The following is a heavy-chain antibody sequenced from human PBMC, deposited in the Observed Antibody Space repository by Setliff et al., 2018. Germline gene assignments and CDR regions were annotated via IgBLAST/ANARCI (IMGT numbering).Heavy chain of an antibody. V-gene: IGHV4-59*12. CDR3: ARDNTILGATDH. D-gene: IGHD1-26*01. CDR1: GGSISSYY. Sequence: SETLSLTCTVSGGSISSYYWSWIRQSPGKGLEWIGYIYYNGTTRYSPSLKSRVTISVDTSTNQFSLRLTSLTAADTAVYFCARDNTILGATDHWGQGTLVTVSS. CDR2: IYYNGTT. J-gene: IGHJ5*02.